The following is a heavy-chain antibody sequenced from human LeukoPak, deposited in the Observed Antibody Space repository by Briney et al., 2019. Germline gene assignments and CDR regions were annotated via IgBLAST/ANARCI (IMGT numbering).Heavy chain of an antibody. CDR2: IRYDGSNK. CDR3: AKDGENYGSGSYLAWFDP. CDR1: GFTFSSYG. D-gene: IGHD3-10*01. J-gene: IGHJ5*02. V-gene: IGHV3-30*02. Sequence: AGGSLRLSCAASGFTFSSYGMHWVRQAPGKGLEWVAFIRYDGSNKYYADSVKGRFTISRDNSKNTLYLQMNSLRAEDTAVYYCAKDGENYGSGSYLAWFDPWGQGTLVTVSS.